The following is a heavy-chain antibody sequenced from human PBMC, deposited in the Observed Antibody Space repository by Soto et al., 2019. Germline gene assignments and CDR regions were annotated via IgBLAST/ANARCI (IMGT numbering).Heavy chain of an antibody. CDR1: GGSISSYY. CDR2: IYYSGSI. CDR3: ARVWGGAFDF. Sequence: SETLSLTCTVSGGSISSYYWSWIRQPPGKGLEWIGYIYYSGSINYNPSLKSRVTISVDTSKNQFSLKLSSVTAADTAVYYCARVWGGAFDFWGQGTMVTVSS. V-gene: IGHV4-59*01. D-gene: IGHD3-10*01. J-gene: IGHJ3*01.